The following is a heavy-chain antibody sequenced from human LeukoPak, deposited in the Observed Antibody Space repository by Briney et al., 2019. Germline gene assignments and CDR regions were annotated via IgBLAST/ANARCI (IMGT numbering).Heavy chain of an antibody. CDR3: ARDKGDYDTSGSLFVF. J-gene: IGHJ4*02. CDR2: IKQDGGEI. V-gene: IGHV3-7*03. CDR1: GFTFSRYW. D-gene: IGHD3-22*01. Sequence: QAGGSLRLSCAASGFTFSRYWMSWVRQVPRKGLEWVANIKQDGGEIYYVDSVKGRFTISRDNAKSSLYLQMNSLRAGDTAVYYGARDKGDYDTSGSLFVFGGQGTPVTVSS.